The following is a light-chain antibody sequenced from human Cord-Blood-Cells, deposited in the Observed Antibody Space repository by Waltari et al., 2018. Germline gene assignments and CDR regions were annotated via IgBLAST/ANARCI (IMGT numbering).Light chain of an antibody. J-gene: IGLJ2*01. V-gene: IGLV2-23*03. Sequence: QSALTQPASVSGSPGQSITISCTATSSDVGSYNLVSCYQQHPGKAPKLMIYEGSKRPSGVSNRFSGSKSGNTASLTISGLQAEDEADYYCCSYAGSSTFVVFGGGTKLTVL. CDR3: CSYAGSSTFVV. CDR1: SSDVGSYNL. CDR2: EGS.